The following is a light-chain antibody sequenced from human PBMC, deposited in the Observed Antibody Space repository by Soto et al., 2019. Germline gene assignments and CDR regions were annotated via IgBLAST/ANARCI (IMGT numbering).Light chain of an antibody. J-gene: IGKJ3*01. CDR2: GAS. V-gene: IGKV3-20*01. Sequence: EIVLTQSPGTLSLSPGERATLSCRASQSVTSGYLAWYQQRPGQAPRLLIYGASTRAPGIPDRFSGSGSGTDFTLTVSGLEPEDFAVYFCQQYGSSPPFTFGPGTKVDIK. CDR1: QSVTSGY. CDR3: QQYGSSPPFT.